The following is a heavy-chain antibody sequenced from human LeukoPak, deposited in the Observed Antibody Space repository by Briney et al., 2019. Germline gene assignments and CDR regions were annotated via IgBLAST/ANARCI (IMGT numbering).Heavy chain of an antibody. CDR3: ARDMGYCSSTSCYRIDYYYYYGMDV. V-gene: IGHV1-69*04. Sequence: GASVKVSCKTSGGTFSSYTISWVRQAPGQGLEWMGRIIPILGIANYAQKFQGRVTITADKSTSTAYMELSSLRSEDTAVYDCARDMGYCSSTSCYRIDYYYYYGMDVWGQGTTVTVSS. J-gene: IGHJ6*02. CDR1: GGTFSSYT. D-gene: IGHD2-2*01. CDR2: IIPILGIA.